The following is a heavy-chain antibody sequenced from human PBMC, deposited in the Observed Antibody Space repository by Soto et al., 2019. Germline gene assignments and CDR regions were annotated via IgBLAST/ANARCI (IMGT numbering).Heavy chain of an antibody. CDR3: AREGKYYDSSPLAVQVYYYGMDV. D-gene: IGHD3-22*01. CDR1: GFTFSDYY. CDR2: ITSSSSYT. Sequence: GGSLRLSCAASGFTFSDYYMSWIRQAPGKGLERVSYITSSSSYTNYADSVKGRFTISRDNAKNSLYLQMNSLRAEDTAVYYCAREGKYYDSSPLAVQVYYYGMDVWGQGTTVTVSS. J-gene: IGHJ6*02. V-gene: IGHV3-11*06.